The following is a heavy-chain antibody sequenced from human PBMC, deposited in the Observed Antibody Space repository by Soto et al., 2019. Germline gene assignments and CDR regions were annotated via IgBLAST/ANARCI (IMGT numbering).Heavy chain of an antibody. J-gene: IGHJ5*02. Sequence: QVQLVQSGAEVKKPGASVKVSCKASGYTFTSYGISWVRQAPGQGLEWMGWISAYNGNTNYAQKLQGRVTMTTDTPTSTAYRELRGLRSDATAVYYCARAAPGSRSSWSEGPAWGQGTLVTVSS. D-gene: IGHD6-13*01. CDR1: GYTFTSYG. CDR2: ISAYNGNT. V-gene: IGHV1-18*01. CDR3: ARAAPGSRSSWSEGPA.